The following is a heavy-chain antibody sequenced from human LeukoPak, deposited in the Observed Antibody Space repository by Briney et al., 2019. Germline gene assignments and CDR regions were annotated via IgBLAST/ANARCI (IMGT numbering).Heavy chain of an antibody. D-gene: IGHD2-15*01. V-gene: IGHV3-30-3*01. CDR2: ISYDGSNK. J-gene: IGHJ4*02. CDR3: ARDLVVAAPFGY. Sequence: GGSLRLSCAASGFTFSGYAMHWVRQAPGKGLEWVAVISYDGSNKYYADSVKGRFTISRDNSKNTLYLQMNSLRAEDTAVYYCARDLVVAAPFGYWGQGTLVTVSS. CDR1: GFTFSGYA.